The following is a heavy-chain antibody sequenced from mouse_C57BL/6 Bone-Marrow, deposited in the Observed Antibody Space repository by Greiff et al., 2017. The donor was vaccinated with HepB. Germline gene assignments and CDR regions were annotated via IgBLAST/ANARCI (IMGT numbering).Heavy chain of an antibody. CDR3: ARGDTNYAMDY. V-gene: IGHV1-69*01. CDR1: GYTFTSYW. Sequence: QVQLKQPGAELVMPGASVKLSCKASGYTFTSYWMHWVKQRPGQGLEWIGEIDPSDSYTNYNQKFKGKSTLTVDTSSSTAYMQLSSLTSEDSAVYYCARGDTNYAMDYWGQGTSVTVSS. D-gene: IGHD2-12*01. J-gene: IGHJ4*01. CDR2: IDPSDSYT.